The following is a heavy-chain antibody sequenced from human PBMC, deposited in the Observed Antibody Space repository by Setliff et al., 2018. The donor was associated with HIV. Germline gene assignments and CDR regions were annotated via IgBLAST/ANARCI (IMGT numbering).Heavy chain of an antibody. CDR3: LRGGSFGDIPNC. CDR2: ISTSGNFI. Sequence: NPGGSLRLSCAASGFTFSAYSMNWVRQVPGKGLEWVSCISTSGNFIYYADSVKGRFTVSRDNAKNSLYLQMNSLRAGDTAVYYCLRGGSFGDIPNCWGQGTLVTVSS. CDR1: GFTFSAYS. J-gene: IGHJ4*02. V-gene: IGHV3-21*06. D-gene: IGHD4-17*01.